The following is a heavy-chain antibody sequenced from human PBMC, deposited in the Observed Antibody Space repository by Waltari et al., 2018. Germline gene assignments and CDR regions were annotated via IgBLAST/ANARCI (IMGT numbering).Heavy chain of an antibody. J-gene: IGHJ6*02. CDR1: EFTFSPPA. Sequence: QVQLVASGGGVVRPGRSLRLCGEAPEFTFSPPAMHWVRQAQGKGLEWLAVIAYNGRNIYYVDSVKGRFTISRDNSKKTLDMQMNSLRAEDTAVYYCARDYCDRTNCHGMDVWGQGTTVTVSS. V-gene: IGHV3-30*04. CDR3: ARDYCDRTNCHGMDV. CDR2: IAYNGRNI. D-gene: IGHD3-22*01.